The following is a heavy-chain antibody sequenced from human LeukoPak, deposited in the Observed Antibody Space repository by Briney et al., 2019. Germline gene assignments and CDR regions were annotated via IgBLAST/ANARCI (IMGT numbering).Heavy chain of an antibody. CDR1: GYTFTGYY. D-gene: IGHD6-13*01. CDR3: ARDPGKAAAASTWGAFDI. CDR2: INPNSGGT. V-gene: IGHV1-2*06. Sequence: ASVKVSCKASGYTFTGYYMHWVRQAPGQGLEWMGRINPNSGGTNYAQKFQGRVTMTRDTSISTAYMELSSLRSEDTAVYYCARDPGKAAAASTWGAFDIWGQGTMVTVSS. J-gene: IGHJ3*02.